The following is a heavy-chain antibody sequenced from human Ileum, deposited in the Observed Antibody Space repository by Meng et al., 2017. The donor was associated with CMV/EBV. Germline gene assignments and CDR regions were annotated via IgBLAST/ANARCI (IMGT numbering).Heavy chain of an antibody. CDR2: MYYSGST. CDR1: GDSRSSDGHY. D-gene: IGHD6-13*01. Sequence: QLKRQWSGPGLVKPSETLSLTCTVSGDSRSSDGHYWGWIRLPPGKGLEFIASMYYSGSTYYNPSLKSRTTISLDTSKNQFSLNLTSVTAADTAVYYCVRVVIAAGTDWFDPWGQGTLVTVFS. J-gene: IGHJ5*02. V-gene: IGHV4-39*02. CDR3: VRVVIAAGTDWFDP.